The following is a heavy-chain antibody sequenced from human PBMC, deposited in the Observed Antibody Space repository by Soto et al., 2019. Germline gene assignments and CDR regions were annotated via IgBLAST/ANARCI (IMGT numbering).Heavy chain of an antibody. CDR1: GFTFTRYS. V-gene: IGHV3-21*01. Sequence: GSLRLSCAASGFTFTRYSMNWVRQAPGKGLEWVSSISSTTNYIYYADSMKGRFAVSRDNAKNSVYLEMNSLSAEDTAVYYCARESEDLTSNFDYWGQGTLVTVSS. CDR2: ISSTTNYI. CDR3: ARESEDLTSNFDY. J-gene: IGHJ4*02.